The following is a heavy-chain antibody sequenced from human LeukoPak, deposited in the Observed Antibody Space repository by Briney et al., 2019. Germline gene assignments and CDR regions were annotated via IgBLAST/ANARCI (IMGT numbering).Heavy chain of an antibody. CDR2: INHSGST. V-gene: IGHV4-34*01. Sequence: SETLSLTCAVYGGSFSGYYWSWIRQPPGKGLEWMGEINHSGSTNYNPSLKSRVTISVDTSKNQFSLKLSSVTAADTAVYYCARGLGYYYYHYMDVWGKGTTVTVSS. CDR3: ARGLGYYYYHYMDV. J-gene: IGHJ6*03. CDR1: GGSFSGYY.